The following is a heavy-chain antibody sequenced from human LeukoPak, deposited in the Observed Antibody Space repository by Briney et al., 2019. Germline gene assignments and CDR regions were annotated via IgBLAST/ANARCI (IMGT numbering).Heavy chain of an antibody. V-gene: IGHV4-59*08. CDR2: IYYSGST. Sequence: SGTLSLTCTVSGGSINSYYWSWIRQPPGKGLEWIGYIYYSGSTNYNPSLKSRVTISVDTSKNQFSLKLSSVNAADTAVYYCARHSGTYPYNWFDPWGQGTLVTVSS. CDR3: ARHSGTYPYNWFDP. J-gene: IGHJ5*02. D-gene: IGHD1-26*01. CDR1: GGSINSYY.